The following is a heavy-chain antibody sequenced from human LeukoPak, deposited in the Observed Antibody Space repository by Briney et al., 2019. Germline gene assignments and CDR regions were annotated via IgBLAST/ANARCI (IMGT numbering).Heavy chain of an antibody. CDR2: AYYSGGN. V-gene: IGHV4-59*01. CDR3: ATLNIESSSGWFFRS. Sequence: PSETLSLTCHVSGGYITTYYWSWIRQPPGKGLEWIGYAYYSGGNEYNPSLRSRVTMSADASRNQFSLTLSSVTAADTAIYYCATLNIESSSGWFFRSWGQGTLVSVSS. CDR1: GGYITTYY. J-gene: IGHJ5*02. D-gene: IGHD6-19*01.